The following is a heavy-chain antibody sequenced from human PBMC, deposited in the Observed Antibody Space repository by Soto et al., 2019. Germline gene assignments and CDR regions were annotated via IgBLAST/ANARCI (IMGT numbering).Heavy chain of an antibody. V-gene: IGHV1-18*01. Sequence: QVQLVQSGAEVKKPGASVKVSCKASGYTFTSYGISWVRQAPGQGLEWMRWISANNGNTNYVQKLQGRVTMTTDTSTSTAYRELRSLRSDDTAVYYCARDRGSSALDYWGQGTLVTVSS. CDR1: GYTFTSYG. CDR3: ARDRGSSALDY. J-gene: IGHJ4*02. CDR2: ISANNGNT. D-gene: IGHD1-26*01.